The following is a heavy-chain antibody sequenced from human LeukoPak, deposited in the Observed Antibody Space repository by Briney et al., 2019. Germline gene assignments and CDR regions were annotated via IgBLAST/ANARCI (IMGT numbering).Heavy chain of an antibody. CDR2: TWYDGSNK. CDR3: ARVRWGNYYLNAFDI. CDR1: GFTFSSYG. V-gene: IGHV3-33*01. Sequence: PGGSLRLSCAASGFTFSSYGMHWVRQAPGKGLEWVAVTWYDGSNKYYADSVKGRFTISRDNPKNTLYLQMNSLRVEDTAVYYCARVRWGNYYLNAFDIWGQGTMVTVSS. D-gene: IGHD3-10*01. J-gene: IGHJ3*02.